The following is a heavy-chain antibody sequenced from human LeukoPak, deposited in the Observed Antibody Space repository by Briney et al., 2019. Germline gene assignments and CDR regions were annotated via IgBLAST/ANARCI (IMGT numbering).Heavy chain of an antibody. CDR3: ARESDYDILTAPDY. J-gene: IGHJ4*02. Sequence: PGGSLRLSCAASGLTFSSSWMTWVRQAPGKGLEWVSSISSSSSYIYYADSVKGRFTISRDNAKNSLYLQMNSLRAEDTAVYYCARESDYDILTAPDYWGQGTLVTVSS. D-gene: IGHD3-9*01. V-gene: IGHV3-21*01. CDR1: GLTFSSSW. CDR2: ISSSSSYI.